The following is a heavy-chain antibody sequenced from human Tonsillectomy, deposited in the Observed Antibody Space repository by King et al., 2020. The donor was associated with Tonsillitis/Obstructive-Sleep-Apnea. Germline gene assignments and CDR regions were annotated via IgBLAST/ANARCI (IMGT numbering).Heavy chain of an antibody. J-gene: IGHJ5*02. CDR3: ARDYGSWFGELGWFDP. CDR1: GFTFSSYA. CDR2: ISYDGSNK. D-gene: IGHD3-10*01. Sequence: VQLVESGGGVVQPGRSLRLSCAASGFTFSSYAMHWVRQAPGKGLEWVAVISYDGSNKYYADSVKGRFTISRDNSKSTLYLQMNSLRAEDTAVYYCARDYGSWFGELGWFDPWGQGTLVTVSS. V-gene: IGHV3-30*04.